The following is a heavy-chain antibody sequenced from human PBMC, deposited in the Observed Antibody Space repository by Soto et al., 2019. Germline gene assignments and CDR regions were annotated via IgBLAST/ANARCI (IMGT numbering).Heavy chain of an antibody. CDR2: MYHSGST. CDR3: ARDHPHSYGVYYFDY. V-gene: IGHV4-30-2*01. J-gene: IGHJ4*02. Sequence: SETLSLTCAVSGGSISSGGYSWSWIRQPPGKGLEWIGYMYHSGSTHYNPSLQSRVTISADTSKNQVSLKVNSVTAADTAVYYCARDHPHSYGVYYFDYWGQGTPVTVSS. D-gene: IGHD5-18*01. CDR1: GGSISSGGYS.